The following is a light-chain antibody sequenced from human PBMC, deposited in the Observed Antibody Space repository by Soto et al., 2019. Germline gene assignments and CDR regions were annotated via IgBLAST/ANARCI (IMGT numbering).Light chain of an antibody. Sequence: QSALTQPASVSGSPGQSITISCTGTSSDVGGYNYVSWYQQHPGTAPKLMIYDVSNRPSVVSNRFSGSKSGNTASLTISGLQAEDEADYYCSSYTSSSTLVFGGGTKLTVL. CDR1: SSDVGGYNY. CDR2: DVS. CDR3: SSYTSSSTLV. J-gene: IGLJ2*01. V-gene: IGLV2-14*01.